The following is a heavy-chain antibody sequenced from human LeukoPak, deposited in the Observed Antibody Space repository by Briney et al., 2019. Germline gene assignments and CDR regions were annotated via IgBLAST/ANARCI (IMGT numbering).Heavy chain of an antibody. V-gene: IGHV3-7*01. CDR2: IKDDGRAK. Sequence: GGSLRLSCAASGFTFRDYWMGWVRQAPGRGMEWVANIKDDGRAKYYVDSVKGRFTVSRDNARNSLYLQMNSLRAEDTALYYCARHGYWCFDNWGQGSLVTVSS. D-gene: IGHD2-8*02. CDR1: GFTFRDYW. J-gene: IGHJ4*02. CDR3: ARHGYWCFDN.